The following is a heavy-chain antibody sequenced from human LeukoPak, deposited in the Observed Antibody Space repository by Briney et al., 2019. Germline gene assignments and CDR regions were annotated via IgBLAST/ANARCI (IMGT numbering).Heavy chain of an antibody. D-gene: IGHD5-18*01. J-gene: IGHJ4*02. CDR3: AKDGGYSYGFSFDY. CDR1: GFTFSSYG. V-gene: IGHV3-30*02. Sequence: GGSLRLSYAASGFTFSSYGMHWVRQAPGKGLEWVALIRYDGSNKYYADSVKGRFTISRDNSKNTLYLQMYSLRAEDTAVYYCAKDGGYSYGFSFDYWGQGTLVTVSS. CDR2: IRYDGSNK.